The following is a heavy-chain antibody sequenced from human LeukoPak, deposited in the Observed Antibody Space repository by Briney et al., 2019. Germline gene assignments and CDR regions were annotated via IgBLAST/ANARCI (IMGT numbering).Heavy chain of an antibody. CDR1: GYTFTAYY. Sequence: GASVKVSCKASGYTFTAYYMHWVRQAPGQGLEWMGWINPNSGGTNYAQKFQGRVTMTRDTSIRTAYMELTRLRSDDTAVYYCARPKTQQLSSLNYWGQGTLVTVSS. CDR3: ARPKTQQLSSLNY. V-gene: IGHV1-2*02. CDR2: INPNSGGT. J-gene: IGHJ4*02. D-gene: IGHD6-13*01.